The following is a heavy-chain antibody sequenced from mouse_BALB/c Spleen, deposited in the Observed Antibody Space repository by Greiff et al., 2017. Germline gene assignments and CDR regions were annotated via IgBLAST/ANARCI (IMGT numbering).Heavy chain of an antibody. CDR2: ISYDGSN. D-gene: IGHD4-1*01. V-gene: IGHV3-6*02. Sequence: EVKLVESGPGLVKPSQSLSLTCSVTGYSITSGYYWNWIRQFPGNKLEWMGYISYDGSNNYNPSLKNRISITRDTSKNQFFLKLNSVTTEDTATYYCAREGEANWDWYFDVWGAGTTVTVSS. CDR3: AREGEANWDWYFDV. J-gene: IGHJ1*01. CDR1: GYSITSGYY.